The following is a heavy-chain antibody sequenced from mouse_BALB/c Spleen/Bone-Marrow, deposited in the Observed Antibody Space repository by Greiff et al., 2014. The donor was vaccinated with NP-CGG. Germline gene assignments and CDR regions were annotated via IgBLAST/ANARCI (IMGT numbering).Heavy chain of an antibody. CDR1: GNTFTSYD. Sequence: QVHVKQSGVELVKPGASGKLSCKASGNTFTSYDINWVRQRPEQGLEWIGWIFPGDSTTKYNEKFKGKATLSTDKSPSTVHMQLSRLTSEDSAVYFCVRSRLRDWYFDVWGAGTTVTISS. V-gene: IGHV1S56*01. CDR2: IFPGDSTT. J-gene: IGHJ1*01. D-gene: IGHD1-2*01. CDR3: VRSRLRDWYFDV.